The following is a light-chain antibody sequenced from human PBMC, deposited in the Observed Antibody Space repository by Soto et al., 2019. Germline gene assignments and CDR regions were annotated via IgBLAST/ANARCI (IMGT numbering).Light chain of an antibody. V-gene: IGKV1-33*01. CDR2: DAC. CDR1: QDISKY. CDR3: QHYDNLPLT. Sequence: DIQMTQSPSSLSASVGDRVTITCQASQDISKYLNWYQQKPGKAPKLLIYDACNLETGVPSRFSGSGSGTDFTFTISTLQPEDIATYYCQHYDNLPLTFGGGTKVEIK. J-gene: IGKJ4*01.